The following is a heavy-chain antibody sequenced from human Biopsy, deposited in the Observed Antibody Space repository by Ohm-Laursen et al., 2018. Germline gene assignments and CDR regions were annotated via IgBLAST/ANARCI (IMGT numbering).Heavy chain of an antibody. CDR3: ARTPGKAVAGRFLDL. CDR2: IYSSGGS. CDR1: GVSINDYL. Sequence: SDTLSLTCTVSGVSINDYLWSWIRQPAGETLEWIGRIYSSGGSSYNPSLKSRISMSMDTSNNQFSLTLTSVTAADTAVYYCARTPGKAVAGRFLDLWGRGTLVTVSS. V-gene: IGHV4-4*07. D-gene: IGHD6-19*01. J-gene: IGHJ2*01.